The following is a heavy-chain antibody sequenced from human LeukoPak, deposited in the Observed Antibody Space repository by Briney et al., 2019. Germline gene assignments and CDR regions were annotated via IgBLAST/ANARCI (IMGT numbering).Heavy chain of an antibody. CDR3: ARDRPQLPTLFAH. CDR1: GFTFSSSA. CDR2: ISYDGYNK. V-gene: IGHV3-30-3*01. D-gene: IGHD2-2*01. Sequence: GGSLRLSCVASGFTFSSSAMPWFRQAPGKGLEWVAVISYDGYNKYYADSVRGRFTISRDNAKNTLYLQMNSLRADDTAVYFCARDRPQLPTLFAHCGQGTLVTVSS. J-gene: IGHJ4*02.